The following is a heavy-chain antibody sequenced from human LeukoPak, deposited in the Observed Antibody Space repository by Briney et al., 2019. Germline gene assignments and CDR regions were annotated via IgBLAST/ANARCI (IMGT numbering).Heavy chain of an antibody. CDR2: IYYSGST. J-gene: IGHJ4*02. V-gene: IGHV4-59*08. Sequence: PSETLSLACTVSGGSISSYYWSWIRQPPGKGLEWIGYIYYSGSTNYNPSLKSRVTISVDTYKNQFSLKLSSVTAADTAVYYCAGGYGDANFDYWGQGTLVTVSS. CDR3: AGGYGDANFDY. D-gene: IGHD4-17*01. CDR1: GGSISSYY.